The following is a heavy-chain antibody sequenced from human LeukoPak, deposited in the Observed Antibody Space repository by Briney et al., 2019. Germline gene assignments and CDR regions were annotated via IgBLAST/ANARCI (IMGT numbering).Heavy chain of an antibody. CDR2: ISSGSNDI. J-gene: IGHJ6*03. Sequence: PGGSLRLSCEVSGFTFSSYTMAWVRQAPGKGLEWVSVISSGSNDIKYADSMKGRFTISRDNTKKSLYLQVNSLRAADTAVYYCARVGGGYCRNGVCYGGGDYYMDVWGKGTTVTVSS. CDR3: ARVGGGYCRNGVCYGGGDYYMDV. CDR1: GFTFSSYT. V-gene: IGHV3-21*01. D-gene: IGHD2-8*01.